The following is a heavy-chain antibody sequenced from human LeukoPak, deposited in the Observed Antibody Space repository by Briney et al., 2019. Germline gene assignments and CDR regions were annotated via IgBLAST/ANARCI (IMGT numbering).Heavy chain of an antibody. CDR3: ARHWMAVAPYWYFDL. V-gene: IGHV4-59*08. J-gene: IGHJ2*01. CDR1: RGSISSYY. D-gene: IGHD6-19*01. CDR2: IYYSGST. Sequence: SETLSLTCTVSRGSISSYYWSWIRQPPGKGLEWIGYIYYSGSTNYNPSLKSRVTISVDTSKNQFSLKLSSVIAAGTAMYYCARHWMAVAPYWYFDLWGRGTLVTVSS.